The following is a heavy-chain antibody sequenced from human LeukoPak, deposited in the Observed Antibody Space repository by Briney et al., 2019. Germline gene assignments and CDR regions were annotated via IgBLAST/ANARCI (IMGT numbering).Heavy chain of an antibody. Sequence: GGSLRLSCAASGFTFSKYGMSWVRQAPGKGLEWVSGISGSGGRTYYADSVKGRFTISRDNSKNTLYLQMSSLRAEDTAVYYCVVRGHYYDSDRNYKFFDYWGQGTLVTVSP. CDR2: ISGSGGRT. V-gene: IGHV3-23*01. CDR1: GFTFSKYG. D-gene: IGHD3-10*01. J-gene: IGHJ4*02. CDR3: VVRGHYYDSDRNYKFFDY.